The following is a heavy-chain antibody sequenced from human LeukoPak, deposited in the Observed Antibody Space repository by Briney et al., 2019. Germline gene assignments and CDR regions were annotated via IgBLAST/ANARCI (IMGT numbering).Heavy chain of an antibody. CDR2: IYYTGST. V-gene: IGHV4-59*01. Sequence: SETLSLTCTVSGGSIDSYYWSWIRPPPGKGLEWIGYIYYTGSTEYHPSLKSRVTISLDTSKNQFSLKLTSVTAADTAVYYCARVYQSAEYYFDYWGQGNLVSVSS. CDR3: ARVYQSAEYYFDY. D-gene: IGHD2-2*01. J-gene: IGHJ4*02. CDR1: GGSIDSYY.